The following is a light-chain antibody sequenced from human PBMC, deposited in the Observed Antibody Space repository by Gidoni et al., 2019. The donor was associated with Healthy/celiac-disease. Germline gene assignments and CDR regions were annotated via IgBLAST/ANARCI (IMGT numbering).Light chain of an antibody. CDR2: AAS. J-gene: IGKJ2*01. V-gene: IGKV1-39*01. Sequence: DIQMTQSPSSLSASVGDRVTITCRASQSISSYLNWYQQKPGKAPKLLIYAASSLQSGVPSRFRGSGSGTDFTLTISSLQPEDFATYYCQQSYSTRRTFGQGTKLEIK. CDR1: QSISSY. CDR3: QQSYSTRRT.